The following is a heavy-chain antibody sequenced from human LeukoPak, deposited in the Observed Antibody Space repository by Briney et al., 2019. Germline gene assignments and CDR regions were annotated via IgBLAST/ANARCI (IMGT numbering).Heavy chain of an antibody. Sequence: GSLRLSCTTSGFSFGDYAVSWIRQPPGKGLEWIGEINHSGSTNYNPSLKSRVTISVDTSKNQFSLKLSSVTAAETAVYFCARGVNNWNIDVFDIWGQGTMVTVSS. D-gene: IGHD1/OR15-1a*01. CDR1: GFSFGDYA. CDR3: ARGVNNWNIDVFDI. V-gene: IGHV4-34*01. CDR2: INHSGST. J-gene: IGHJ3*02.